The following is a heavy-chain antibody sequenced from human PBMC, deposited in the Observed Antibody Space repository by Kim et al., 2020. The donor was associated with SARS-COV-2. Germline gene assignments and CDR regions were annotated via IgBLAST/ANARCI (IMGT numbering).Heavy chain of an antibody. V-gene: IGHV3-20*01. J-gene: IGHJ6*02. Sequence: KGRVTISRDNAKNSLYLQMNSLRAEDTALYHCARGYYDYVWGSYNYGMDVWGQGTTVTVSS. CDR3: ARGYYDYVWGSYNYGMDV. D-gene: IGHD3-16*01.